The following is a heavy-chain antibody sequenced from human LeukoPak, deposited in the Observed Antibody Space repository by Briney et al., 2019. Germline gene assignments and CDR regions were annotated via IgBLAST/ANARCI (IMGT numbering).Heavy chain of an antibody. CDR2: INPNSGGT. CDR3: AREGGYCSGGSCYSNWFDP. CDR1: GYTFTGYY. Sequence: ASVKVSCKASGYTFTGYYMHWVRQAPGQGLEWMGWINPNSGGTNYAQKFQGRVTMTRDTSISTAYMELSRLRSDDTAVYYCAREGGYCSGGSCYSNWFDPWGQGTLVTVSS. V-gene: IGHV1-2*02. D-gene: IGHD2-15*01. J-gene: IGHJ5*02.